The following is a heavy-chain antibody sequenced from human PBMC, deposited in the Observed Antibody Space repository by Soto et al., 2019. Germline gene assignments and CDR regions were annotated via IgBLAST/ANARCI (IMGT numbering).Heavy chain of an antibody. CDR2: IYYSGYT. CDR1: GGSITSYY. Sequence: TLSLTCTVSGGSITSYYWSWIRQPPGKGLEWIGYIYYSGYTNYNPSLKSRVTISVDTSEKQFSLRLNSVTAADTAMYYCARLNYYDSTGAIDYWGQGTLVTVSS. V-gene: IGHV4-59*01. J-gene: IGHJ4*02. CDR3: ARLNYYDSTGAIDY. D-gene: IGHD3-22*01.